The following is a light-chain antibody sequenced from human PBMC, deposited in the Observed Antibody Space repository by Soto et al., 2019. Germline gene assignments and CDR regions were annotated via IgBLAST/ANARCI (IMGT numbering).Light chain of an antibody. CDR2: EVS. CDR3: CSYAAPRDVV. V-gene: IGLV2-23*02. Sequence: QSALTQPASVSGSPGQSITISCTGTSSDVGSYNLVSWYQQHPGKAPKLMIYEVSKRPSGVSNRFSGSKSGNTASLTISGLQAEDEADYYCCSYAAPRDVVFGGGTKLTVL. J-gene: IGLJ2*01. CDR1: SSDVGSYNL.